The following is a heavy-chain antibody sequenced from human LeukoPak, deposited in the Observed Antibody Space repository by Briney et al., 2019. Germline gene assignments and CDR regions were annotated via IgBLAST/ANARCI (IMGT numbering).Heavy chain of an antibody. D-gene: IGHD3-10*01. J-gene: IGHJ4*02. CDR2: ISSSSSYI. V-gene: IGHV3-21*01. CDR1: GFTFSSYS. CDR3: ASLWDGSGSPYYFDY. Sequence: PGGSLRLSCAASGFTFSSYSMNWVRQAPGKGLEWVSSISSSSSYIYYADSVKGRFTISRDNAKNSLYLQMNSLRAEDTAVYYCASLWDGSGSPYYFDYWGQGTLVTVSS.